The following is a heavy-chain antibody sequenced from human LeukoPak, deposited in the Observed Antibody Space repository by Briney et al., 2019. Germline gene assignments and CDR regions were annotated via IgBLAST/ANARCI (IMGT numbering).Heavy chain of an antibody. V-gene: IGHV3-23*01. J-gene: IGHJ6*02. D-gene: IGHD3-16*01. CDR2: IFGSGVKT. CDR1: GFTFSGHS. CDR3: ARVGDWSYYFGMHA. Sequence: GGSLRLSCATSGFTFSGHSMAWVRQTPGKGLEGVSVIFGSGVKTYHADSLKGRFNIPRDNSKNHLYLQMNSLRADDTAVYYCARVGDWSYYFGMHAWGQGTTVSVSS.